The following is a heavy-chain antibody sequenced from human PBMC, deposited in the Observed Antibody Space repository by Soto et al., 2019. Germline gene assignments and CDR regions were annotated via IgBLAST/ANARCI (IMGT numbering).Heavy chain of an antibody. J-gene: IGHJ6*02. CDR3: ARSVSFRYQLLKRGMDV. Sequence: SVKVSCKASGGTFSSYAISWVRQAPGQGPEWMGGIIPIFGTANYAPKFQGRVTITADESTSTAYMELSSLRSEDTAVYYCARSVSFRYQLLKRGMDVWGQGTTVTVSS. V-gene: IGHV1-69*13. CDR1: GGTFSSYA. D-gene: IGHD2-2*01. CDR2: IIPIFGTA.